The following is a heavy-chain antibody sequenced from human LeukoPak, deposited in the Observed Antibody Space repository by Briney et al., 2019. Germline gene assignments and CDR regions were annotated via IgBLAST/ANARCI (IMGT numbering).Heavy chain of an antibody. CDR3: AREISVAGTIMYYMDV. J-gene: IGHJ6*03. V-gene: IGHV4-59*01. D-gene: IGHD6-19*01. CDR1: GGSISSYY. CDR2: IYYSGST. Sequence: PSETLSLTCTVSGGSISSYYWSWIRQPPGKGLEWIGYIYYSGSTNYNPSLKSRVTISVDTSKNQFSLKLSSVTAADTAVYYCAREISVAGTIMYYMDVWGKGTTVTISS.